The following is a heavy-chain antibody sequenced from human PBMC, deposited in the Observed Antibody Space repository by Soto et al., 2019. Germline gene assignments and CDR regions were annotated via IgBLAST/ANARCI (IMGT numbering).Heavy chain of an antibody. CDR3: ASTAEPGHYYYYGMDV. CDR1: GGSISSYY. V-gene: IGHV4-4*07. D-gene: IGHD6-19*01. J-gene: IGHJ6*02. Sequence: PSATLYLTCTVSGGSISSYYWSWIRQPAGKGLEWIGRIYTSGRTNYSPSLKSRVTMSVDTSNNQFSLKLSSVTAADTAVYYCASTAEPGHYYYYGMDVWGQGTTVSVSS. CDR2: IYTSGRT.